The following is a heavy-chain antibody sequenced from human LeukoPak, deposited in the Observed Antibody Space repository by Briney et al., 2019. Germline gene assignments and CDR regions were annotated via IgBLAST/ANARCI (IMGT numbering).Heavy chain of an antibody. CDR1: GGSFSGYY. Sequence: SETLSLTCAVYGGSFSGYYWSWIRQPPGKGLEWIGEINHSGSTNYNPSLKSRVTISVDTSKNQFSLKLSSVTPADTAVYYCARGLSIAVANFGYYFDYWGQGTLVTVSS. J-gene: IGHJ4*02. D-gene: IGHD6-19*01. CDR2: INHSGST. V-gene: IGHV4-34*01. CDR3: ARGLSIAVANFGYYFDY.